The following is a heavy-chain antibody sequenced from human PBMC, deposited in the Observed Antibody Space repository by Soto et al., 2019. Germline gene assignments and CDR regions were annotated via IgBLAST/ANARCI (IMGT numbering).Heavy chain of an antibody. CDR3: AKSWGGYCISTSCYARPPISYYGMDV. V-gene: IGHV1-69*13. Sequence: SVKVSCKASGGTFSSYAISWVRQAPGQGLEWMGGIIPIFGTANYAPKFQGRVTITADESTSTAYMELSSLRSEDTAVYYCAKSWGGYCISTSCYARPPISYYGMDVWGQGTTVTVSS. D-gene: IGHD2-2*01. CDR1: GGTFSSYA. J-gene: IGHJ6*02. CDR2: IIPIFGTA.